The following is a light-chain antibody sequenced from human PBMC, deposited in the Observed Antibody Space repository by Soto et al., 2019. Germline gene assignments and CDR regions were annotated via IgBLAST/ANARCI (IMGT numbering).Light chain of an antibody. CDR2: GAS. V-gene: IGKV3-15*01. CDR3: QHNNNWPLT. Sequence: EIMMTQSPATLSVSPGERVTLSCRASQTINRNLAWYHQRPGQAPRLLMFGASTRATGIPDRFRGSGSGTEFTLTISSLQSDDFGVYYCQHNNNWPLTFGRGTKVEIK. J-gene: IGKJ1*01. CDR1: QTINRN.